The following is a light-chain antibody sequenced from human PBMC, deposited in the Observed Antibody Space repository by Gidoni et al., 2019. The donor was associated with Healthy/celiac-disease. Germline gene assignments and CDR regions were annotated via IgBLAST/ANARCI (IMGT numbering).Light chain of an antibody. J-gene: IGKJ1*01. V-gene: IGKV1-5*01. CDR1: QSISSW. CDR2: DAS. Sequence: DIQRSQTPSTLSASVGDRVTITCRASQSISSWLAWYQQKPGKAPKLLIYDASSLESGVPSRFSGSGSGTEFTLTISSLQPDDFATYYCQQYNSYSPTFGQXPKVEIK. CDR3: QQYNSYSPT.